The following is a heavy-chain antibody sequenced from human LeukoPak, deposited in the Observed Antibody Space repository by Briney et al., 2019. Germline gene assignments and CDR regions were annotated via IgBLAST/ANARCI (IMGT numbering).Heavy chain of an antibody. CDR2: IYYSGST. J-gene: IGHJ4*02. V-gene: IGHV4-39*01. CDR1: GGSISSSSYY. Sequence: SETLSLTCTVSGGSISSSSYYWGRIRQPPGKGLEWIGTIYYSGSTYYNASLKSRHTISVDTSKNQFSLRLSSVTAADSAVYYCARLSGGTQWLAPFDYWGQGTLVTVSS. D-gene: IGHD6-19*01. CDR3: ARLSGGTQWLAPFDY.